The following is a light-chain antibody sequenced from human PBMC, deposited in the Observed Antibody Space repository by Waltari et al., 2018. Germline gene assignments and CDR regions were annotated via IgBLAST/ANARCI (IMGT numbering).Light chain of an antibody. J-gene: IGKJ2*01. CDR1: QSISSW. Sequence: DIQMTRSPSILSASVGDRVPITCRASQSISSWLAWYQQKPGKAPKLLIYDASSLESGVPSRFSGSGSGTEFTLTISSLQPDDFATYYCQQYNSYPYTFGQGTKLEIK. CDR3: QQYNSYPYT. V-gene: IGKV1-5*01. CDR2: DAS.